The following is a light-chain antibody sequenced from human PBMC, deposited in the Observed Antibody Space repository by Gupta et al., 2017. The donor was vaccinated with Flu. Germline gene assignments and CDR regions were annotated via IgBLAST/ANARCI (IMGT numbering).Light chain of an antibody. J-gene: IGKJ4*01. Sequence: AWYQQKPGQAPRLLIYAASNRAIGIPARFSGSGSGTDFTLTISSLEPEDFAVYYCQQRANWPLTFGGVTKVEIK. V-gene: IGKV3-11*01. CDR3: QQRANWPLT. CDR2: AAS.